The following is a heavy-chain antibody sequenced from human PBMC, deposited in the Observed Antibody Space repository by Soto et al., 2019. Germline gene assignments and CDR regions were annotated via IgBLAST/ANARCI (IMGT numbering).Heavy chain of an antibody. V-gene: IGHV1-69*06. Sequence: SVKVSCKASGGTFSSYAISWVRQAPGQGLEWMGGIIPIFGTANYAQKFQGRVTITADKSTSTAYMELSSLRSEDTAVYYCASFYGSGSYYFYGMDVWGQGTTVTVSS. CDR2: IIPIFGTA. J-gene: IGHJ6*02. D-gene: IGHD3-10*01. CDR1: GGTFSSYA. CDR3: ASFYGSGSYYFYGMDV.